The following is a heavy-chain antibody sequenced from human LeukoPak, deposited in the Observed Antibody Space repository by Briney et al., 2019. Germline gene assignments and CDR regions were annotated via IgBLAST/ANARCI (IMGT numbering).Heavy chain of an antibody. V-gene: IGHV1-18*01. D-gene: IGHD3-22*01. J-gene: IGHJ4*02. CDR3: ARDSPYYYDSSGYQFEY. CDR1: GYTFTSYG. CDR2: ISAYNGNT. Sequence: ASVKVSCKASGYTFTSYGISWVRPAPGQGLEWMGWISAYNGNTNYAQKLQGRVTMTTDTSTSTAYMELRSLRSDDTAVYYCARDSPYYYDSSGYQFEYWGQGTLVTVSS.